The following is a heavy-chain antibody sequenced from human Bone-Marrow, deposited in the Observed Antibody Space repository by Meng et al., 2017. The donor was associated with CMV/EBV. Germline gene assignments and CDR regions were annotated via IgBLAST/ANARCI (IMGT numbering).Heavy chain of an antibody. V-gene: IGHV3-9*01. D-gene: IGHD6-6*01. CDR3: ARVGSSSSFASYYYYGMAV. CDR1: GFTFDDYA. Sequence: SLKISCAASGFTFDDYAMHWVRQAPGKGLEWVSGISWNSGSIGYADSVKGRFTISRDNARNSLYLQMNSLRAEDTAVYYCARVGSSSSFASYYYYGMAVWGQRPTVPVYS. CDR2: ISWNSGSI. J-gene: IGHJ6*02.